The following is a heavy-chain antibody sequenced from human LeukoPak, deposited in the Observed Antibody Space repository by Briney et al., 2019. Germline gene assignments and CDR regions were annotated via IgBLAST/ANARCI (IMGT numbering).Heavy chain of an antibody. V-gene: IGHV3-9*01. J-gene: IGHJ6*02. CDR1: GFTFDDYA. Sequence: PGGSLRLSCAASGFTFDDYAMHWVRQAPGKGLEWVSGISWNSGSIGYAGSVKGRFTISRDNAKNSLYLQMNSLRAEDTALYYCAKETYYYYGMDVWGQGTTVTVSS. CDR3: AKETYYYYGMDV. CDR2: ISWNSGSI.